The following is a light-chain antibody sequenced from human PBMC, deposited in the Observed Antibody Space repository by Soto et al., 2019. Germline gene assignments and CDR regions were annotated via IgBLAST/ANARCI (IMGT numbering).Light chain of an antibody. CDR3: QQYGSSPVT. V-gene: IGKV3-20*01. Sequence: EIVLTQSPGTLSLSPGERATLSCRASQSVSSSSLAWYQQRPGQPPKLLIYVTSSRATGIPDRFSGSGSGTDFTLTISRLEPEDFAVYYCQQYGSSPVTFGQGTKVDSK. CDR1: QSVSSSS. J-gene: IGKJ1*01. CDR2: VTS.